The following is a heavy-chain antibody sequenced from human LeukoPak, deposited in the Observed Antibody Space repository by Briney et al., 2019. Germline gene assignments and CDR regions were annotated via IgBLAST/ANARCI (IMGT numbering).Heavy chain of an antibody. J-gene: IGHJ6*02. CDR2: IYFSGST. Sequence: PSETLSLTCTVSGGSLSSYYLSWIRQPPGKGLGRIGDIYFSGSTNYNPSLKSRVTISVDTSKNQFSLKLSSVTAADTAVYYCARSTYYYGGMVVWGQGTTVTVSS. V-gene: IGHV4-59*01. CDR3: ARSTYYYGGMVV. CDR1: GGSLSSYY.